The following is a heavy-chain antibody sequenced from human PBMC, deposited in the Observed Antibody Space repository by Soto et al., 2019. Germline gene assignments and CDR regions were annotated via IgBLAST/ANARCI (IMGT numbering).Heavy chain of an antibody. CDR2: IDSDGSST. V-gene: IGHV3-74*01. CDR1: GFTFGSYW. CDR3: ARGRPAGMDV. Sequence: EVQLVESGGGLVQPGGSLRVSCAASGFTFGSYWMNWVRQAPGKGLVWVSRIDSDGSSTTYADSVKGRFTTSRDNAKNTLYLQKSTLRVEDTAVYYGARGRPAGMDVWGQGTTVTVSS. J-gene: IGHJ6*02.